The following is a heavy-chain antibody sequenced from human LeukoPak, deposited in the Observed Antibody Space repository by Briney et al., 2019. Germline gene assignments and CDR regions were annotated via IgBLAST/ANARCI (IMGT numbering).Heavy chain of an antibody. CDR1: GFMFSKYD. J-gene: IGHJ5*02. CDR3: ARDWDVLTGYPNWFDP. D-gene: IGHD3-9*01. CDR2: IDRDGVT. V-gene: IGHV3-13*01. Sequence: GGSLRLSCAASGFMFSKYDMHWVRQVTGKGLEWVSGIDRDGVTYYSGSVRGRFTSSRENAKNSLDLQMNTLRAGDTGVYYCARDWDVLTGYPNWFDPWGQGTLVTVSS.